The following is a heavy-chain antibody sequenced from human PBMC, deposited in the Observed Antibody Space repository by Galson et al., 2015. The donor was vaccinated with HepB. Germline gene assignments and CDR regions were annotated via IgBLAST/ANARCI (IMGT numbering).Heavy chain of an antibody. D-gene: IGHD3-22*01. CDR2: ISYDGSNK. CDR3: AKDAGSITMIVVVIPGDYYYYIDV. Sequence: SLRLSCAASGFTFSSYGMHWVRQAPGKGLEWVAVISYDGSNKYYADSVKGRFTISRDNSKNTLYLQMNSLRAEDTAVYYCAKDAGSITMIVVVIPGDYYYYIDVWVKVTTVSVSS. J-gene: IGHJ6*03. CDR1: GFTFSSYG. V-gene: IGHV3-30*18.